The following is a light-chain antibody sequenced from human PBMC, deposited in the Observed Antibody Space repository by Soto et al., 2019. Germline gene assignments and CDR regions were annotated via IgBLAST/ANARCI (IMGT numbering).Light chain of an antibody. J-gene: IGKJ1*01. CDR2: DAS. CDR1: QSVSSY. Sequence: EIVLTQSPATLSLSPGERATLSCRASQSVSSYLAWYQQKPGRAPSLLIYDASTRATGVPARFSGSGSGTDFTLTISSLEAEDFAVYYCQQRSNWPPWTFGQGTKVEIK. V-gene: IGKV3-11*01. CDR3: QQRSNWPPWT.